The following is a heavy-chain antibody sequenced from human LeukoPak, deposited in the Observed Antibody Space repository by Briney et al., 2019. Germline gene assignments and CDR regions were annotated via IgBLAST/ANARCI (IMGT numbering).Heavy chain of an antibody. CDR3: ARDHVIAAAGTFDY. CDR2: ISYDGSNK. J-gene: IGHJ4*02. Sequence: PGRSLRLSCAASGFTFSSYAMHWVRQAPGKGLEWVAVISYDGSNKYYADSVKGRFTISRDNSKNTLYLQMNSLGAEDTAVYYCARDHVIAAAGTFDYWGQGTLVTVSS. D-gene: IGHD6-13*01. V-gene: IGHV3-30-3*01. CDR1: GFTFSSYA.